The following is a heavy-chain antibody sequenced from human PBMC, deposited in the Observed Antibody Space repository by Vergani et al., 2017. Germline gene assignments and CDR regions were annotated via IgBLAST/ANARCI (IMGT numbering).Heavy chain of an antibody. J-gene: IGHJ6*03. CDR1: GGSISSYY. Sequence: QVQLQESGPGLVKPSETLSLTCTVSGGSISSYYWSWIRQPPGKGLEWIGYIYYSGSTNYNPSLKSRVTISVDTSKNQFSLKLSSVTAADTAVYYCARALRPYYYYMDVWGKGTTVTVS. CDR2: IYYSGST. CDR3: ARALRPYYYYMDV. V-gene: IGHV4-59*01.